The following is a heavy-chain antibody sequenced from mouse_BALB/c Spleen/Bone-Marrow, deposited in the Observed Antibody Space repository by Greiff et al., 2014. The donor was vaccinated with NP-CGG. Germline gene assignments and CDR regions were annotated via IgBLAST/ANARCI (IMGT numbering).Heavy chain of an antibody. Sequence: EVHLVESGAELVKPGASVKLSCTASGFNIKDTYMHWVKQRPEQGLEWIGRIDPANGNTKYDPKFQGRATVTADTSSSTAYLQPSSLTSEDTAVYYCARYYYRTMDYWGQGTSVTVSS. CDR1: GFNIKDTY. J-gene: IGHJ4*01. D-gene: IGHD1-1*01. CDR2: IDPANGNT. CDR3: ARYYYRTMDY. V-gene: IGHV14-3*02.